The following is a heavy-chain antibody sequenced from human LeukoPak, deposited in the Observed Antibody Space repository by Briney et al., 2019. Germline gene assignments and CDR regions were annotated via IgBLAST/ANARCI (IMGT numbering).Heavy chain of an antibody. J-gene: IGHJ4*02. D-gene: IGHD6-19*01. Sequence: GGSLRLSCAASGFTFSSYSMNWVRQAPGKGLEWVSSISSSSSYIYYADSVKGRFTISRDNAKNSLYLQMNSLRAEDTAVYYCASVKGKWLVRGAGYWGQGTLVTVSS. CDR1: GFTFSSYS. V-gene: IGHV3-21*01. CDR2: ISSSSSYI. CDR3: ASVKGKWLVRGAGY.